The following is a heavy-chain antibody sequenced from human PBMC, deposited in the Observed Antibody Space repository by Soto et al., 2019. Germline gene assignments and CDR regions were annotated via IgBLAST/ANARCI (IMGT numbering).Heavy chain of an antibody. V-gene: IGHV3-33*01. J-gene: IGHJ4*02. D-gene: IGHD1-26*01. CDR2: IWSDGSKN. CDR3: ARRGSGTYDFDY. Sequence: ESGGGVVQPGRSLRLACVASGFTFSSNGMHWVRQAPGKGLEWVAVIWSDGSKNYYADSVKGRFTISRDNSKSTLYLQMNSLGAGDTALYYCARRGSGTYDFDYWGQGTLVTVSS. CDR1: GFTFSSNG.